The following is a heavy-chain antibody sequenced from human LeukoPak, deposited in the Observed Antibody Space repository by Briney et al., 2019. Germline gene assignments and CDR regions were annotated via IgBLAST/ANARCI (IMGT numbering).Heavy chain of an antibody. D-gene: IGHD3-10*02. V-gene: IGHV1-8*01. CDR3: ARSGPHVGAPTPIQFDY. CDR1: GYTFTSYD. Sequence: GASVKVSCKASGYTFTSYDINWVRQATVQGLEWMGWMNPNSGNTGYAQKFQGRVTMTRNTSISTAYMELSSLRSEDTAVYYCARSGPHVGAPTPIQFDYWGQGTLVTVSS. CDR2: MNPNSGNT. J-gene: IGHJ4*02.